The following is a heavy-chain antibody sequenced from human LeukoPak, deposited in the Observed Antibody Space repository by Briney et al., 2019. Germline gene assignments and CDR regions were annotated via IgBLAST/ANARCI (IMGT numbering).Heavy chain of an antibody. D-gene: IGHD1-26*01. CDR1: GFTFNNYA. Sequence: GGSLRLSCAASGFTFNNYAMNWVRQAPGKGLEWVSAISVSGGSTYYADSVKGRFTISRDNSENTLYLRMNSLRAEDTAVYYCAKDKGYSGSLGAFDIWGQGTMVTVSS. V-gene: IGHV3-23*01. CDR3: AKDKGYSGSLGAFDI. J-gene: IGHJ3*02. CDR2: ISVSGGST.